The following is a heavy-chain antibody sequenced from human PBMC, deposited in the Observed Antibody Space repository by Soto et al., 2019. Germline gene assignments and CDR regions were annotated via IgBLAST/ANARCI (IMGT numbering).Heavy chain of an antibody. V-gene: IGHV3-23*01. J-gene: IGHJ4*01. CDR3: AKLGFVLMELYYFHQ. D-gene: IGHD2-8*01. CDR2: ISGNSGKT. CDR1: GFTFSSYA. Sequence: GGSLRLSCTAYGFTFSSYAMSWVRQAPGNELEWVSTISGNSGKTNYSESVKGRFSISRDNSKNTVHLQLDSLRAEDTAVYFCAKLGFVLMELYYFHQWGHGTLVTVSS.